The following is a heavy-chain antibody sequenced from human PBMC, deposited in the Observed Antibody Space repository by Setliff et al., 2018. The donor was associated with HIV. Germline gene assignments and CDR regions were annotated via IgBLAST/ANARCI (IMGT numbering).Heavy chain of an antibody. Sequence: SETLSLTCSVSGDSISSGSYYWSWIRLPAGKGLEWIGQIHTTGSTNYNSSLKSRVTISMDTSKNQFSLNLSSVTATDTAVYYCAKRTFGSGRLDPWGQGTLVTVSS. V-gene: IGHV4-61*09. J-gene: IGHJ5*02. CDR3: AKRTFGSGRLDP. CDR2: IHTTGST. CDR1: GDSISSGSYY. D-gene: IGHD3-16*01.